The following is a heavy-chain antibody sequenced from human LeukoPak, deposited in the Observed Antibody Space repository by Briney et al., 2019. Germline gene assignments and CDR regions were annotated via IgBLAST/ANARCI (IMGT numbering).Heavy chain of an antibody. V-gene: IGHV4-34*01. CDR2: SNHSGNT. J-gene: IGHJ6*03. D-gene: IGHD6-6*01. Sequence: SETLSLTCAVYGGSFSGDYWSWIRQPPGKGLEWIGESNHSGNTNYNPSLKSRVTISVDTSKNQFSLKLSSVTAADTAVYYCARGRKLDTYYYYYYMDVWGKGTTVTVSS. CDR1: GGSFSGDY. CDR3: ARGRKLDTYYYYYYMDV.